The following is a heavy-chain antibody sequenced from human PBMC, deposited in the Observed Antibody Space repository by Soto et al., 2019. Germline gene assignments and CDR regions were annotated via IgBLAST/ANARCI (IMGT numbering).Heavy chain of an antibody. Sequence: PSETLSLTCAASGYSINSDNWWGWIRQPPGKGLEWIGYIHHSGSTYYNPSLKSRVTMSVDTSKKQFSLKLSSVTAVDTAVYYCASKPNSLYYFDYSGQGALVTVSS. V-gene: IGHV4-28*01. CDR2: IHHSGST. J-gene: IGHJ4*02. CDR3: ASKPNSLYYFDY. CDR1: GYSINSDNW. D-gene: IGHD5-18*01.